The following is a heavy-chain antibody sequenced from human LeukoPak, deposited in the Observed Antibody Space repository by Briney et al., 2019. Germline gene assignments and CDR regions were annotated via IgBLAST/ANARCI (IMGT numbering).Heavy chain of an antibody. V-gene: IGHV3-23*01. J-gene: IGHJ4*02. CDR1: GFTFDDYG. D-gene: IGHD6-13*01. CDR3: AKKTPGTYPFDY. Sequence: GGSLRLSCAASGFTFDDYGMSWVRQAPGKGLEWVSASGTDGDTYYADSVQGRFTISRDNSRNTLYLQMTSLRADDTAVYYCAKKTPGTYPFDYWGQGTLVTVSP. CDR2: SGTDGDT.